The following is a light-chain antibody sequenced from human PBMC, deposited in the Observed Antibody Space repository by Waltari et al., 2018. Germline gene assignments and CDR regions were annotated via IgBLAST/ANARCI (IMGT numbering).Light chain of an antibody. CDR1: QNVNSY. CDR3: QQRANWPIT. J-gene: IGKJ5*01. Sequence: EIVLTQSPATLSLSPGERATLSCRASQNVNSYLIWYQQKPGQAPRLLIYDAFNRATGIPARFSGRGSGTDFTLTISSLEPEDFADYYCQQRANWPITFGQGTRLEIK. CDR2: DAF. V-gene: IGKV3-11*01.